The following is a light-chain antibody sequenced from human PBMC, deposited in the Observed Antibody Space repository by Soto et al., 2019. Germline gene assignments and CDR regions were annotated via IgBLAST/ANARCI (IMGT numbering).Light chain of an antibody. V-gene: IGKV1-33*01. Sequence: DIQMTHSPSSLFASVGDRVTITCQATQDINIYLNWYQQKPGKAPNLLIYDASNLEIGVPSRFSGSGSGTHFTFTISSLQTEDIGTYYCQKYDILPINFGRGKRRAIK. CDR2: DAS. CDR3: QKYDILPIN. CDR1: QDINIY. J-gene: IGKJ5*01.